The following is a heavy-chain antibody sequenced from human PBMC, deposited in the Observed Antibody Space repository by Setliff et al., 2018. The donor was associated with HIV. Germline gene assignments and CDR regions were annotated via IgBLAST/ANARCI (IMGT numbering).Heavy chain of an antibody. CDR1: GYTFTGYY. Sequence: ASVKVSCKASGYTFTGYYMHWVRQAPGQGLEWMGIINPSGGSTSYAQKFQGRVTITTDESTTTAYMELSSLRSEDTALYYCAGSILTGYYTFGADYWGQGTLVTVSS. D-gene: IGHD3-9*01. CDR3: AGSILTGYYTFGADY. CDR2: INPSGGST. V-gene: IGHV1-46*01. J-gene: IGHJ4*02.